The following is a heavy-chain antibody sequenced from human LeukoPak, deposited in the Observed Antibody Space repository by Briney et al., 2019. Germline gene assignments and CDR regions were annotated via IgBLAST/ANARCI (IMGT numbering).Heavy chain of an antibody. CDR1: GFTFSSYW. J-gene: IGHJ4*02. V-gene: IGHV3-7*01. D-gene: IGHD6-13*01. CDR3: ARAYSSSWYWFDY. Sequence: GGSLRLSCAASGFTFSSYWMSWVRQAPGKGLEGVANIKQDGSEKYYVDSVKGRFTISRDNAKNSLYLQMNRLRAEDTAVYYCARAYSSSWYWFDYWGQGTLVTVSS. CDR2: IKQDGSEK.